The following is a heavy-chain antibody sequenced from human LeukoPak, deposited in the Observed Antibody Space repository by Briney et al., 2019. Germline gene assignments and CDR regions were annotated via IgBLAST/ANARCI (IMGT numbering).Heavy chain of an antibody. Sequence: SETLSLTCTVSGGSISGYYWSWIRQPAGKGLEWIGRIYTSGSTNYNPSLKSRVTMSVDRSKKQFSLKLSSVTAADTAVYYCARGSWWEPTSMFDYWGQGTLVTVSS. J-gene: IGHJ4*02. D-gene: IGHD1-26*01. V-gene: IGHV4-4*07. CDR2: IYTSGST. CDR3: ARGSWWEPTSMFDY. CDR1: GGSISGYY.